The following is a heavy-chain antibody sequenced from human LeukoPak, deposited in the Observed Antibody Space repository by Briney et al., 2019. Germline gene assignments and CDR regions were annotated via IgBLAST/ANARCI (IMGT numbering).Heavy chain of an antibody. Sequence: SETLSLTCAVYGGSFSGYYWSWIRQPPGKGLEWIGEINHSGSTNYNPSLKSRVTISVDTSKNQFPLKLGSVTAADTAVYYCAREGKSPRLWSGYYYGMDVWGQGTTVTVSS. CDR2: INHSGST. CDR3: AREGKSPRLWSGYYYGMDV. D-gene: IGHD3-10*01. CDR1: GGSFSGYY. J-gene: IGHJ6*02. V-gene: IGHV4-34*01.